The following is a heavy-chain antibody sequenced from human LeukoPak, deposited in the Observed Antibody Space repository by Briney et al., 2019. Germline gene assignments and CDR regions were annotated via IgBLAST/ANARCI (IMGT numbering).Heavy chain of an antibody. V-gene: IGHV4-31*03. CDR3: ALSITIFGVVSRPFDY. D-gene: IGHD3-3*01. CDR1: GGSISSGGYY. CDR2: IYYSGST. Sequence: SQTLSLTCTVSGGSISSGGYYWSWIRQHPGKGLEWIGYIYYSGSTYYNPSLKSRVTISVDTSKNQFSLKLSSVTAADTAVYYCALSITIFGVVSRPFDYWGQGTLVTVSS. J-gene: IGHJ4*02.